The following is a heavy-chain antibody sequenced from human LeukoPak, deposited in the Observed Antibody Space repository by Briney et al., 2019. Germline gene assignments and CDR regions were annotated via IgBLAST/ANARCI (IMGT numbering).Heavy chain of an antibody. J-gene: IGHJ4*02. CDR1: GFTFSSYR. CDR3: ARLAYYGSGSYYISAFDY. D-gene: IGHD3-10*01. V-gene: IGHV3-7*01. CDR2: IKQDGSEK. Sequence: GGSLRLSCAASGFTFSSYRMSWVRQAPGKGLEWVANIKQDGSEKYYVDSVKGRFTISRDNAKNSLYLQMNSLRAEDTAVYYCARLAYYGSGSYYISAFDYWGQGTLVTVSS.